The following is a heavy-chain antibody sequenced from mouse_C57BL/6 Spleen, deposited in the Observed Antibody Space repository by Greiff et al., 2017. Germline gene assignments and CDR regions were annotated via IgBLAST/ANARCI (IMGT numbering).Heavy chain of an antibody. CDR1: GYSITSGYY. V-gene: IGHV3-6*01. CDR2: ISYDGSN. CDR3: AREERGKYGKGAMDY. D-gene: IGHD2-1*01. Sequence: EVKLVESGPGLVKPSQSLSLTCSVTGYSITSGYYWNWIRQFPGNNLEWMGYISYDGSNNYNPSLKNRISITRDTAKNQFFLKLNSVTTEDTATYYCAREERGKYGKGAMDYWGQGTSVTVSS. J-gene: IGHJ4*01.